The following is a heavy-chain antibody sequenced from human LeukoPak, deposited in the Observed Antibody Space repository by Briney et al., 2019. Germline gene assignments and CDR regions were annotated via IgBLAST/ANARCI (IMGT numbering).Heavy chain of an antibody. J-gene: IGHJ4*02. CDR1: GYSFTSYW. Sequence: GGSLKISCKGSGYSFTSYWIGWVRQMPGKGLEWMGIIYPGDSDTRYSPSFQGQVTISADKSINTAFLQWSSLKAPDTAMYYCARQDWAHRYYFDYWGQGTLVTVSS. D-gene: IGHD3/OR15-3a*01. V-gene: IGHV5-51*01. CDR2: IYPGDSDT. CDR3: ARQDWAHRYYFDY.